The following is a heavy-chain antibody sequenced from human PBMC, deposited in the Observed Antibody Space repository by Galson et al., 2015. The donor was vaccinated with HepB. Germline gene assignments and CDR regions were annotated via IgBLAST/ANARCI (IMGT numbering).Heavy chain of an antibody. V-gene: IGHV3-23*01. Sequence: SLRLSCAASGFTFSSYAMRWVRQAPGKGLEWVSVIRDGGGSTYYADSVKGRFTISRDNSKNTLYLQMNSLRAEDTAVYYCARLLRKRPYCGGDCYDGFDIWGQGTMVTVSS. CDR1: GFTFSSYA. CDR3: ARLLRKRPYCGGDCYDGFDI. J-gene: IGHJ3*02. D-gene: IGHD2-21*02. CDR2: IRDGGGST.